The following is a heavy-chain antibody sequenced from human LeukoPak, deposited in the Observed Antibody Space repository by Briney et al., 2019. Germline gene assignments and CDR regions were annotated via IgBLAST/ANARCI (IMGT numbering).Heavy chain of an antibody. Sequence: GGSLRLSCAASGFTFSSYSMNWVRQAPGKGLEWVSSISSSSSYIYYADSVKGRFTISRDNSKNTLYLQMNSLRAEDTAVYYCAKDRSGSGKGLTYAFDIWGQGTMVTVSS. CDR2: ISSSSSYI. CDR1: GFTFSSYS. V-gene: IGHV3-21*01. D-gene: IGHD3-10*01. CDR3: AKDRSGSGKGLTYAFDI. J-gene: IGHJ3*02.